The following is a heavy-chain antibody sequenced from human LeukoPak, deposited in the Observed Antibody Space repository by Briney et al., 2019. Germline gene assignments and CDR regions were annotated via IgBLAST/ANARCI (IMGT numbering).Heavy chain of an antibody. J-gene: IGHJ6*04. V-gene: IGHV3-33*01. CDR1: GFTFSSYG. CDR2: IWYDGSNK. D-gene: IGHD3-9*01. CDR3: ARTATGHSLRYFDWSLTDGLDV. Sequence: GGSLRHSCAASGFTFSSYGMHWVRQAPGKGLEWVAVIWYDGSNKYYADSVKGRFTISRDNSKNTLYLQMNSLRAEDTAVFYCARTATGHSLRYFDWSLTDGLDVWGKGTTVTVSS.